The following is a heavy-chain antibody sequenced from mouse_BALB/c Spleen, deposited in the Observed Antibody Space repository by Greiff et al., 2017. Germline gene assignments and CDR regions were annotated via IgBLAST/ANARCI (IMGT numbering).Heavy chain of an antibody. CDR1: GYTFTSYW. CDR2: INPSTGYT. D-gene: IGHD2-13*01. J-gene: IGHJ3*01. Sequence: VQLQESGAELAKPGASVKMSCKASGYTFTSYWMHWVKQRPGQGLEWIGYINPSTGYTEYNQKFKDKATLTADKSSSTAYMQLSSLTSEDSAVYYCARDYWFAYWGQGTLVTVSA. V-gene: IGHV1-7*01. CDR3: ARDYWFAY.